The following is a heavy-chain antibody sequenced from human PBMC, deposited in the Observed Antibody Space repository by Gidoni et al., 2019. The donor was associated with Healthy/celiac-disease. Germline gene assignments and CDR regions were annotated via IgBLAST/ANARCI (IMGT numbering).Heavy chain of an antibody. J-gene: IGHJ3*02. Sequence: VQLVESGGGLVKPGGSLRLSCAASGFTFSSYSMNWVRQAPGKGLEWVSSISSSSSYIYYADSLKGRFTISRDNAKNSLYLQMNSLRAEDTAVYYCASEGGRGSTSSDAFDIWGQGTMVTVSS. V-gene: IGHV3-21*01. CDR2: ISSSSSYI. D-gene: IGHD3-16*01. CDR3: ASEGGRGSTSSDAFDI. CDR1: GFTFSSYS.